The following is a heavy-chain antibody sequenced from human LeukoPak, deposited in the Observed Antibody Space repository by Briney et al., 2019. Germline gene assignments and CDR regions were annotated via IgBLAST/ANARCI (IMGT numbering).Heavy chain of an antibody. V-gene: IGHV1-8*02. CDR1: GYTFTVYD. Sequence: GASVKVSCKASGYTFTVYDINRVRQASGQGLEWMGWMNPNSGNTGYAQKFQGRVTMTRDTSTSTAYMELSSLRSEDTAVYYCARGASRSFDYWGQGTLVTVSS. J-gene: IGHJ4*02. CDR2: MNPNSGNT. CDR3: ARGASRSFDY.